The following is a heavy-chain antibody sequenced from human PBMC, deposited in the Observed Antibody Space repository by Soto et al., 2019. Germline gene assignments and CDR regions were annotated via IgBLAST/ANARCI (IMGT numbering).Heavy chain of an antibody. Sequence: GGSLRLSCAASGFTFSSYAMHWVRQAPGKGLEWVAVISYDGSNKYYADSVKGRFTISRDNSKNTLYLQMNSLRAEDTAVYYCARGRSGSRTGPDPYYFDYWGQGTLVTVSS. CDR2: ISYDGSNK. J-gene: IGHJ4*02. D-gene: IGHD1-26*01. CDR1: GFTFSSYA. V-gene: IGHV3-30-3*01. CDR3: ARGRSGSRTGPDPYYFDY.